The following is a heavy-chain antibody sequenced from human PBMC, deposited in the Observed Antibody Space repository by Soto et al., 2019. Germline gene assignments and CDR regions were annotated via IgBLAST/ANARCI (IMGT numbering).Heavy chain of an antibody. CDR2: IYHSGST. J-gene: IGHJ3*02. D-gene: IGHD3-16*02. V-gene: IGHV4-4*02. CDR1: GGSISSSSW. Sequence: SETLSLTCAVSGGSISSSSWWSWVRQPPGKGLEWIGEIYHSGSTNYNPSLKSRVTISVDKSKNQFSLKLSSVTAADTAVYYCARDVLGYDYVWGSYRSPGAFDIWGQGTMVTVSS. CDR3: ARDVLGYDYVWGSYRSPGAFDI.